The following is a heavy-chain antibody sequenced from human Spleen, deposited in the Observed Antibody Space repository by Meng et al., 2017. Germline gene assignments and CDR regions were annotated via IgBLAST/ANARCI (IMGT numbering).Heavy chain of an antibody. CDR1: GFTFSNYV. J-gene: IGHJ4*02. CDR2: ALHDGSNR. V-gene: IGHV3-30*04. CDR3: ARGDFYGSGIDY. Sequence: GESLKISCAASGFTFSNYVMHWVRQAPGKGLEWETLALHDGSNRYYADSVKGRFTISRDNAKNSMYLQMDSLRAEDTALYYCARGDFYGSGIDYWGQGTLVTVSS. D-gene: IGHD3-10*01.